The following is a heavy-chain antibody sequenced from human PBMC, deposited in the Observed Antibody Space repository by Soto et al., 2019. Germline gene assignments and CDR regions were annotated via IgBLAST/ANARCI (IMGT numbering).Heavy chain of an antibody. V-gene: IGHV4-31*03. J-gene: IGHJ4*02. Sequence: CTVSGGSISSGGYYWSWIRQHPGKGLEWIGYIYYSGSTYYNPSLKSRVTISVDTSKNQFSLKLSSVTAADTAVYYCARFIPGTGSDYWGQGTLVTVSS. CDR3: ARFIPGTGSDY. CDR1: GGSISSGGYY. CDR2: IYYSGST. D-gene: IGHD3-16*01.